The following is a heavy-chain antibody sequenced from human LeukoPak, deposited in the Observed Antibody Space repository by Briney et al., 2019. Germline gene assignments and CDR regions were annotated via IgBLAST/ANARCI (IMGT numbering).Heavy chain of an antibody. CDR3: ARAPNIYDYIWGSYRTPFDY. J-gene: IGHJ4*02. CDR1: GGSVSSGSYY. V-gene: IGHV4-61*01. Sequence: SETLSLTCTVSGGSVSSGSYYWSWIRQPPAKGLEWIGYIYYSGSTNYNPSLKSRVTISVDTSKNQFSLKLSSVTAADTAVYYCARAPNIYDYIWGSYRTPFDYWGQGTLVTVSS. CDR2: IYYSGST. D-gene: IGHD3-16*02.